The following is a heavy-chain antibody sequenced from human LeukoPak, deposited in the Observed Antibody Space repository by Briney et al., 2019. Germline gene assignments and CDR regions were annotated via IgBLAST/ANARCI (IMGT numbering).Heavy chain of an antibody. Sequence: PSETLSLTCTVSGGSISSGDHYWSWIRQPPGKGLEWIGYIYYSGSTYYNPSLKSRVTISVDTSKNQFSLKLSSVTAADTAVYYCARDRRGGSGSYSPLGYWGQGTLVTVSS. D-gene: IGHD3-10*01. J-gene: IGHJ4*02. CDR3: ARDRRGGSGSYSPLGY. CDR1: GGSISSGDHY. V-gene: IGHV4-30-4*01. CDR2: IYYSGST.